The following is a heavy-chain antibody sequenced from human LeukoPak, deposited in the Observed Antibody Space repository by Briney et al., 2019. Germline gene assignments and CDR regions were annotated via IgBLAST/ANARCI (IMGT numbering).Heavy chain of an antibody. D-gene: IGHD6-19*01. Sequence: GGSLRLSCAASGFTFSSYEMNWVRQAPGKGLEWVSYISSSSGSTIYYADSVKGRFTISRDNAKNSLYLQMNSLRAEDTAVYYCARDLAPTIAVAGRDYWGQGTLVTVSS. V-gene: IGHV3-48*03. J-gene: IGHJ4*02. CDR3: ARDLAPTIAVAGRDY. CDR2: ISSSSGSTI. CDR1: GFTFSSYE.